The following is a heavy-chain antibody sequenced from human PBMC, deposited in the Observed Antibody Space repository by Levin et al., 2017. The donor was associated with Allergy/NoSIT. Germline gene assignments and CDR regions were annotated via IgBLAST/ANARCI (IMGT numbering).Heavy chain of an antibody. J-gene: IGHJ5*02. D-gene: IGHD3-10*01. CDR3: ASSVVRGVGHWFDP. Sequence: KISCKASGGTFSSYTISWVRQAPGQGLEWMGRIIPILGIANYAQKFQGRVTITADKSTSTAYMELSSLRSEDTAVYYCASSVVRGVGHWFDPWGQGTLVTVSS. CDR2: IIPILGIA. V-gene: IGHV1-69*02. CDR1: GGTFSSYT.